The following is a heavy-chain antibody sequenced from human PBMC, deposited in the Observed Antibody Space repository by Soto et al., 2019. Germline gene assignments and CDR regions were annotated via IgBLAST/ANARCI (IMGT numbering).Heavy chain of an antibody. CDR3: ARVRGGSGTRWFDP. V-gene: IGHV4-31*03. Sequence: SETLSLTCTVSGGSISSGGYYWSWIRQHPGKGLEWIGYTYYSGSTYYNPSLKSRVTISVDTSKNQFSLKLSSVTAADTAVYYCARVRGGSGTRWFDPWGQGTLVTVSS. D-gene: IGHD3-10*01. J-gene: IGHJ5*02. CDR1: GGSISSGGYY. CDR2: TYYSGST.